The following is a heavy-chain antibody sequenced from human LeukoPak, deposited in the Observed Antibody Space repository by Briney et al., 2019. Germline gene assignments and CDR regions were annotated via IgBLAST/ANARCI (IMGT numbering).Heavy chain of an antibody. CDR2: IWYDGSHT. J-gene: IGHJ6*02. CDR1: GFTFSTYI. CDR3: ARDPQHSMDV. V-gene: IGHV3-33*08. Sequence: GGSLRLSCAASGFTFSTYIMAWVRQAPGKGLEWVAVIWYDGSHTYYAESVKGRFTISRDDSKSTLYLQMNSLRAEDTAIYYCARDPQHSMDVWGQGTTVTVSS. D-gene: IGHD5-18*01.